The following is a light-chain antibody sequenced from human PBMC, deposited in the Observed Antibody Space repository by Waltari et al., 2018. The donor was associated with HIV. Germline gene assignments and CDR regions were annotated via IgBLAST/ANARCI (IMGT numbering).Light chain of an antibody. CDR2: DVS. Sequence: QSALTHPRPVPGFPGTSVTTHCTGTRSDVSGYNDVSWYPQHPGTAPKLMNYDVSKRPSGVPYRVSGSKSGNTASLTISGLQAEYEADYYCFSYAGSCVFGTGTKVTVL. CDR1: RSDVSGYND. J-gene: IGLJ1*01. V-gene: IGLV2-11*01. CDR3: FSYAGSCV.